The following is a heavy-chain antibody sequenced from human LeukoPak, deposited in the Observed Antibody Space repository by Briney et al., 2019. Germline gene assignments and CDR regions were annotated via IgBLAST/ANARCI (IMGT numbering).Heavy chain of an antibody. CDR3: ARDVYCSGGSCYPTGVDY. D-gene: IGHD2-15*01. V-gene: IGHV1-18*01. CDR2: ISAYNGNT. J-gene: IGHJ4*02. Sequence: ASVKVSCKASRNAFTSYGISWVRQAPGQGLEWMGWISAYNGNTNYAQKLQGRVTMTTDTSTSTAYMELRSLRSDDTAVYYCARDVYCSGGSCYPTGVDYWGQGTLVTVSS. CDR1: RNAFTSYG.